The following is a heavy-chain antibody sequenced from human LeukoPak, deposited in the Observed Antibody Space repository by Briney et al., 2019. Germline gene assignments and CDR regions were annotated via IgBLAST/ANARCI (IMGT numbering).Heavy chain of an antibody. D-gene: IGHD3-22*01. CDR3: ARDLFYYDSSGYYAGNCFAP. Sequence: SETLSFTCTVSGGSISSSSYYWGWIRQPPGKGLEWIGSIYYSGSTNYNPSLKSRVTISVDTSKNQFSLKLSSVTAADTAVYYCARDLFYYDSSGYYAGNCFAPGGQETLVPVSS. CDR2: IYYSGST. V-gene: IGHV4-39*07. J-gene: IGHJ5*02. CDR1: GGSISSSSYY.